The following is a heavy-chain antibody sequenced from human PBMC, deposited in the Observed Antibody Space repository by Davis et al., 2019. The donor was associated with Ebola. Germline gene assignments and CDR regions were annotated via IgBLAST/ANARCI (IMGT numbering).Heavy chain of an antibody. V-gene: IGHV3-23*01. Sequence: GESLKISCAASGFTFSSYAMSWVRQAPGKGLEWVSAIRGSGGSTYYADSVKGRFTISRDNSKNTLYLQMNSLRAEDTAVYYCAKDPTSRLRYYYYGMDVWGQGTTVTVSS. CDR3: AKDPTSRLRYYYYGMDV. CDR1: GFTFSSYA. CDR2: IRGSGGST. J-gene: IGHJ6*02.